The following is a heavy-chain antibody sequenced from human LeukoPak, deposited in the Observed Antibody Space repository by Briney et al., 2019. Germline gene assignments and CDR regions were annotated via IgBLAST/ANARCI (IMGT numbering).Heavy chain of an antibody. D-gene: IGHD6-13*01. CDR3: ARTPTSLSSPYYFDH. V-gene: IGHV5-51*01. CDR1: GYRFSTYW. CDR2: IYPGDSDT. Sequence: GESLKISCKGSGYRFSTYWIGWVRQMPGKGLEWMGIIYPGDSDTRYSPSFEGQVTISADKSISTAYLQWSSLKASDTAMYYCARTPTSLSSPYYFDHWGQGTLVTVSS. J-gene: IGHJ4*02.